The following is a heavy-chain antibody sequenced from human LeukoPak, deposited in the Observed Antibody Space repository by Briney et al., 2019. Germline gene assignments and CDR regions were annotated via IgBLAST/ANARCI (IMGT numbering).Heavy chain of an antibody. J-gene: IGHJ3*02. CDR3: ARHFRSGYYVGGAFDI. V-gene: IGHV5-51*01. CDR1: GYSFTSYW. Sequence: KGGESLKISCKGSGYSFTSYWIGWVRQMPGKGLEWMGIIYPGDSDTRYSPSFQGQVTISADKSISTAYLQWSSLKASDTAMYYCARHFRSGYYVGGAFDIWGQGTMVTVSS. CDR2: IYPGDSDT. D-gene: IGHD3-3*01.